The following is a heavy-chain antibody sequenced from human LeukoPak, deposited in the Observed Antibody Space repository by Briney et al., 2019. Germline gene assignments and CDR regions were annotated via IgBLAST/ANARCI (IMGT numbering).Heavy chain of an antibody. J-gene: IGHJ4*02. CDR1: GFTVSSNY. V-gene: IGHV3-53*01. D-gene: IGHD6-13*01. Sequence: GGSLRLSCAVSGFTVSSNYMSWVRQAPGKGLEWVSVIYGDGSTYSADSVKGRFTISRDNSKNTLYLQINSLRAEDTAVYYCARGIAAAGTALYDWGQGTLLTVSS. CDR2: IYGDGST. CDR3: ARGIAAAGTALYD.